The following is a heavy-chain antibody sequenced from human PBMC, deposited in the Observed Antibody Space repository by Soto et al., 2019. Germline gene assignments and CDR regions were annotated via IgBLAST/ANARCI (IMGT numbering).Heavy chain of an antibody. Sequence: QVQLQESGPGLVEPSGTLSLTCAVSGDSISSSHWWSWVRQSPGRGLEWIGEIFHTGSIKYNPSLESRVTMSVDKSNNQLSLKLHSVTAADTAVYYCARQLERGGLPEGFEYWGQGTLATVSS. J-gene: IGHJ4*02. V-gene: IGHV4-4*02. CDR1: GDSISSSHW. CDR2: IFHTGSI. D-gene: IGHD1-1*01. CDR3: ARQLERGGLPEGFEY.